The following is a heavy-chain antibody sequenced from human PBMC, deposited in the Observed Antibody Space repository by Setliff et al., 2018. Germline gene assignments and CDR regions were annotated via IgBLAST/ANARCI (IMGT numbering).Heavy chain of an antibody. CDR3: AKGGDWDDQHYAFDI. Sequence: PGGSLRLSCAASGFTFSTHWMQWVRQVPGKGLEWVSRVNGDETIRSYVDSVRGRFSVSRDNSKKSVYLQINDLRAEDTALYFCAKGGDWDDQHYAFDIWGQGTMVTVSS. D-gene: IGHD1-1*01. CDR2: VNGDETIR. CDR1: GFTFSTHW. V-gene: IGHV3-74*01. J-gene: IGHJ3*02.